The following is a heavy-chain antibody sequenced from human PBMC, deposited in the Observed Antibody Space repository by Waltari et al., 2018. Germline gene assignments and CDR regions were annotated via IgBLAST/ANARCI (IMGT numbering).Heavy chain of an antibody. CDR1: GFNFGSYW. Sequence: EVQLMESGGGLVQPGGSLRLSCATSGFNFGSYWMHWVRQGPGEGLVLVSHIIADGTITTYADSVKGRFTVSRDNAKSTLYLQMNSLRAEDSAVYYCARDGDGITPFDYWGQGTVVTVSS. V-gene: IGHV3-74*01. CDR2: IIADGTIT. J-gene: IGHJ4*02. D-gene: IGHD1-7*01. CDR3: ARDGDGITPFDY.